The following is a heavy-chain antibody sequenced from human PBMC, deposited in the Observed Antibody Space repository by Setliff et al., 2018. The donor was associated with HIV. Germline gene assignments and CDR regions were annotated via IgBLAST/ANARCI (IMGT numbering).Heavy chain of an antibody. CDR3: ARHGHFYDSSSSDAFDI. Sequence: PSETLSLTCNVSGGSISTYYWSWIRQPPGKGLEWLGYVSYSGSTNFNPSLESRLAMSVDVSKNHFSLKLRSVTAADTAVYYCARHGHFYDSSSSDAFDIWGHGTMVTVSS. D-gene: IGHD3-22*01. CDR2: VSYSGST. CDR1: GGSISTYY. J-gene: IGHJ3*02. V-gene: IGHV4-59*08.